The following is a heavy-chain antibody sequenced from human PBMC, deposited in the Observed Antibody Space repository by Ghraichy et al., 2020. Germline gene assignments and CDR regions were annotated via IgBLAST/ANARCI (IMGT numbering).Heavy chain of an antibody. CDR1: GFTFSTYD. CDR2: ISGTPRGSLKT. V-gene: IGHV3-23*01. J-gene: IGHJ4*02. CDR3: AKALRDSSFDY. D-gene: IGHD3-16*01. Sequence: GGSLRLSCATSGFTFSTYDMSWVRQAPGKGLEWVSAISGTPRGSLKTYYADSVKGRFTISRDASKNALYLQMTSLRAEDPAVYFFAKALRDSSFDYWGLGTLVTVSS.